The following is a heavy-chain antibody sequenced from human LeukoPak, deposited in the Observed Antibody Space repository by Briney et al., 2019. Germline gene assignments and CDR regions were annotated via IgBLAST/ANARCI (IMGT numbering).Heavy chain of an antibody. CDR2: ISESSSHI. CDR1: GFIFSGYS. CDR3: ARGVVPAAFDY. J-gene: IGHJ4*02. D-gene: IGHD2-2*01. V-gene: IGHV3-21*01. Sequence: GGSLRLSCAASGFIFSGYSMNWVRQAPGKGLEWVSSISESSSHISYADSVKGRFTISRDNAKNSLYVQLNSLRADDTAVYYCARGVVPAAFDYWGQGTLVTVSS.